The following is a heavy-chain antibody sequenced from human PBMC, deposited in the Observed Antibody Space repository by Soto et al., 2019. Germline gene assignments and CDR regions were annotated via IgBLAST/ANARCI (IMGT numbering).Heavy chain of an antibody. V-gene: IGHV2-70*13. CDR1: GFSLTSPGMC. Sequence: SGPTLVNPTDTLTVTCTFSGFSLTSPGMCVSWIRQSPGKALEWLALIERDDDKYYSTSLKTRLTISKDTRKNQVVLTMANMDPADTATYYCARSIRGPRRFNGMDVWGQGPTVIVSS. CDR2: IERDDDK. CDR3: ARSIRGPRRFNGMDV. D-gene: IGHD1-20*01. J-gene: IGHJ6*02.